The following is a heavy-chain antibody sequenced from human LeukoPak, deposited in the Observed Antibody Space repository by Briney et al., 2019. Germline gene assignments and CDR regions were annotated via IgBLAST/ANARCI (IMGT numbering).Heavy chain of an antibody. CDR1: GFTFTTYW. D-gene: IGHD5-24*01. V-gene: IGHV3-7*05. Sequence: GGSHRLSCAASGFTFTTYWMSWVRQAPGKGLEWVANINQDGSHKYYVDSVKGRFTISRDNAKNSVYLHMNSLRAEDTAVYYCARGFDGYYGFDLWGQGTMVTVSS. J-gene: IGHJ3*01. CDR3: ARGFDGYYGFDL. CDR2: INQDGSHK.